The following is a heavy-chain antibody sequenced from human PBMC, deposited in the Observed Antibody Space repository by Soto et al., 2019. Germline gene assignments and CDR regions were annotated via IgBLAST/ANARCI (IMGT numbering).Heavy chain of an antibody. CDR2: IIPIFGTA. CDR3: ARGAHRYSSSSSYFDC. Sequence: ASVKVSCKASGGTFSSYAISWVRQAPGQGLEWMGGIIPIFGTANYAQKFQGRVTITADESTSTAYMELSSLRSEDTVVYYCARGAHRYSSSSSYFDCWGQGTLVTVSS. CDR1: GGTFSSYA. V-gene: IGHV1-69*13. D-gene: IGHD6-6*01. J-gene: IGHJ4*02.